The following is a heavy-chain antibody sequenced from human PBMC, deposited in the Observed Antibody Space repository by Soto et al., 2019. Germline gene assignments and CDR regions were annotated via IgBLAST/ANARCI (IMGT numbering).Heavy chain of an antibody. Sequence: PGGSLRLSCAASGFTFSSYAMHWVRQAPGKGLEWVAVISYDGSNKYYADSVKGRFTISRDNSKNTLYLQMNSLRAEDTAVYYCARYNYYDSSGYYYMYFDYWGQGT. CDR3: ARYNYYDSSGYYYMYFDY. J-gene: IGHJ4*02. V-gene: IGHV3-30-3*01. CDR2: ISYDGSNK. D-gene: IGHD3-22*01. CDR1: GFTFSSYA.